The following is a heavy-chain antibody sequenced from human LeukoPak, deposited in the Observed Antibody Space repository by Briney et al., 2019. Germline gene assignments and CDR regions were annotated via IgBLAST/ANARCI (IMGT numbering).Heavy chain of an antibody. CDR3: ARGGVEQLVIDY. CDR2: ISSSSSYI. CDR1: GFTFSSYS. V-gene: IGHV3-21*01. Sequence: GGSLRLSCAASGFTFSSYSRSWVRQAPGKGLEWVSSISSSSSYIYYAASVKGRFTISRDNTKHSLYLQINSPRADDTAVYYCARGGVEQLVIDYWGQGTLVTVSS. J-gene: IGHJ4*02. D-gene: IGHD6-6*01.